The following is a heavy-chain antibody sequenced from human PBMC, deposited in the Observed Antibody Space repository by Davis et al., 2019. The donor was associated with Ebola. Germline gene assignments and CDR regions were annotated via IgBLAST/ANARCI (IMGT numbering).Heavy chain of an antibody. CDR2: LLSGGTT. D-gene: IGHD4-11*01. Sequence: GESLKISCTASGFTVHSTYRNWVRQAPGKGLECVSILLSGGTTFYADSVKGRFTISRDNSKNILYLQMNSLRAEDTAVYYCAKEGGGYSNSLGYWGQGTLVTVSS. CDR1: GFTVHSTY. J-gene: IGHJ4*02. CDR3: AKEGGGYSNSLGY. V-gene: IGHV3-53*01.